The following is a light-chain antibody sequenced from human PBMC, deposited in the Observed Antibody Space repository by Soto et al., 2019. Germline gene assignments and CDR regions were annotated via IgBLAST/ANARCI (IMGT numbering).Light chain of an antibody. CDR3: QQYNSYSTT. CDR2: DAS. CDR1: PTITRW. Sequence: DIQMTQSPSTLSASVGDRVTITCRASPTITRWLAWYQQKPGKAPKVLIYDASSLESGVPSRFSGSGSGTEFTLTISSLQPEDSATYYCQQYNSYSTTFGQGTKVDIK. V-gene: IGKV1-5*01. J-gene: IGKJ1*01.